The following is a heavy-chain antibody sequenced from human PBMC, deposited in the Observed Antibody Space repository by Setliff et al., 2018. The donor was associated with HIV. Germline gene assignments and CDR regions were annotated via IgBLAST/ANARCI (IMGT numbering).Heavy chain of an antibody. CDR2: VIPIFGTA. CDR3: AKYAIAAPYYFDY. CDR1: GGTFSNYA. V-gene: IGHV1-69*13. D-gene: IGHD2-8*01. J-gene: IGHJ4*02. Sequence: ASVKVSCKASGGTFSNYAISWVRQAPGRGLEWMGGVIPIFGTANYAQNFQGRVTITADESTSTAYVELSSLTSEDTAIYYCAKYAIAAPYYFDYWGQGTLVTVSS.